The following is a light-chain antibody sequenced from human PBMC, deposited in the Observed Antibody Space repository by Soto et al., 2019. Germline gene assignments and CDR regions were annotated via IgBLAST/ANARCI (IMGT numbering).Light chain of an antibody. J-gene: IGKJ1*01. CDR2: GAS. Sequence: EIVLTQSPGTLSLSPGERATLSCRASQSVNSNYLAWYQRKPGQASRLLIYGASNRATDIPYRFSASGSGTDFTLTITRLEAEDFAVYYCRQYDSTPPTFGQGTKVEVK. CDR1: QSVNSNY. CDR3: RQYDSTPPT. V-gene: IGKV3-20*01.